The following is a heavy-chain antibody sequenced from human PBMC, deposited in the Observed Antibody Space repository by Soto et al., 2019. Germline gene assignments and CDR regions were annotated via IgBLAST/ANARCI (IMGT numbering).Heavy chain of an antibody. CDR2: IYYSGST. Sequence: SETLSLTCTVSGGSISSGGYYWSWIRQHPGRGLEWIGYIYYSGSTYYNPSLKSRVTISGDTSKNQFSLKLSSVTAADTAVYYCARVRTAVVTAIDYWGQGTLVTVSS. CDR3: ARVRTAVVTAIDY. D-gene: IGHD2-21*02. CDR1: GGSISSGGYY. J-gene: IGHJ4*02. V-gene: IGHV4-31*03.